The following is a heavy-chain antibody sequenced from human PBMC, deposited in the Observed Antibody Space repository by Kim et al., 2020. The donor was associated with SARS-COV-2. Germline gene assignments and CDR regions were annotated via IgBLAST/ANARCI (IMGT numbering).Heavy chain of an antibody. CDR2: IYGTWAT. Sequence: SETLSLTCSVFGNSISSTIGSSSYYWGWIRQPPGKGLDWVGSIYGTWATSYNQSLKSRVTTSVDTSNNQFSLTLNAVTAADTAVYYCARHPVRYFFDYGGEGALLTVSS. CDR3: ARHPVRYFFDY. J-gene: IGHJ4*02. CDR1: GNSISSTIGSSSYY. V-gene: IGHV4-39*01.